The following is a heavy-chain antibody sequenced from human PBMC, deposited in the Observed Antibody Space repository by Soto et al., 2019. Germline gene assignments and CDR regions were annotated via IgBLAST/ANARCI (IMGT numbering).Heavy chain of an antibody. J-gene: IGHJ4*02. CDR2: IYPGDSDT. V-gene: IGHV5-51*01. CDR1: GYRFTTWW. CDR3: ARSNFDWLLSQGGLFDY. Sequence: PGESLTISCKGSGYRFTTWWIGWVRQMPGKGLEWMGIIYPGDSDTRYSPSFQGQVTISVDTSITTAYLQLSSLKASDTGMYYCARSNFDWLLSQGGLFDYWGQGTLVTVSS. D-gene: IGHD3-9*01.